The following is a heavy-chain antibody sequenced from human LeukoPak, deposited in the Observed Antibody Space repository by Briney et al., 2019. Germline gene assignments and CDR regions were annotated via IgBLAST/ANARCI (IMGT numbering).Heavy chain of an antibody. J-gene: IGHJ4*02. CDR3: ARGTLKAAATDFDY. CDR1: GFTFDDYG. D-gene: IGHD6-13*01. V-gene: IGHV3-20*04. CDR2: INWNGGST. Sequence: GGSLTLSCAASGFTFDDYGMSWVRQAPGKGLEWVSGINWNGGSTGYADSVKGRFTISRDNAKNSLYLQMNSLRAEDTALYYCARGTLKAAATDFDYWGQGTLVTVSS.